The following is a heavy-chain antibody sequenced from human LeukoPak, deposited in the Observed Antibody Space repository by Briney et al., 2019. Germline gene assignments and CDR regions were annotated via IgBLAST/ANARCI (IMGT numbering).Heavy chain of an antibody. Sequence: KPSETLSLTCAVYGGSFSGYYWSWIRQPPGKGLEWIGEINHSGSTNYNPSLKSRVTISVDTSKNQFSLKLSSVTAADTAVFYCARGSNYDFWSGYYLNWFDPWGQGTLVTVSS. CDR2: INHSGST. CDR3: ARGSNYDFWSGYYLNWFDP. CDR1: GGSFSGYY. J-gene: IGHJ5*02. D-gene: IGHD3-3*01. V-gene: IGHV4-34*01.